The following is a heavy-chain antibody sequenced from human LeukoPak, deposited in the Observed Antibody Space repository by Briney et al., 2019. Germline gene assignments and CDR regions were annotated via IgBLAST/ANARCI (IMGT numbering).Heavy chain of an antibody. Sequence: GGSLRLSCAASGFTFSRHWMYWVRQAPGKGLEWVANIKQDGSAKPYVDSVKGRFTISRDNAKNSLFLQMNSLRVEDTAVYYCARDNGWSADFWGQGTLVTVSS. CDR3: ARDNGWSADF. D-gene: IGHD2-15*01. CDR2: IKQDGSAK. CDR1: GFTFSRHW. J-gene: IGHJ4*02. V-gene: IGHV3-7*03.